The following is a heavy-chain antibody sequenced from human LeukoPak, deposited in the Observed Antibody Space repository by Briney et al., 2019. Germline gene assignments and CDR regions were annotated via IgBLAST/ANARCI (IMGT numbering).Heavy chain of an antibody. Sequence: GGSLRLSCAASGFTFSSYSMNWVRQAPGKGLEWVSSISSSSSYIYYADSVKGRFTISRDNAKNSLYLQMNSLRAEDTAVYYCARERELYYFDYWGQGTLVTVSS. CDR1: GFTFSSYS. D-gene: IGHD1-26*01. J-gene: IGHJ4*02. CDR2: ISSSSSYI. CDR3: ARERELYYFDY. V-gene: IGHV3-21*01.